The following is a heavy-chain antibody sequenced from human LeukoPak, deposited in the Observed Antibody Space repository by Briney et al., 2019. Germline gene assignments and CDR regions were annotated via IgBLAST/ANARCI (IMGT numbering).Heavy chain of an antibody. V-gene: IGHV3-21*01. CDR2: ISGSTTSI. D-gene: IGHD3-22*01. CDR3: ARADYYDSSGFYTTVDS. J-gene: IGHJ5*01. CDR1: GFTFSSYT. Sequence: GGSLRLSCAASGFTFSSYTMTWVRQGPGKGLEWVSSISGSTTSIYYADSVKGRFTISRDNAKNSLYLQMSSLRIEDTAVYYCARADYYDSSGFYTTVDSWGQGTLVTVSS.